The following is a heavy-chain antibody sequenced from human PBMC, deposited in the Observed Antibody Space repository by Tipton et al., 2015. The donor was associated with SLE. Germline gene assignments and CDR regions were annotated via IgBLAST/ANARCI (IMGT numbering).Heavy chain of an antibody. D-gene: IGHD6-13*01. CDR1: GGSISSGGYY. CDR3: ARASSSWPYYYYYMDV. CDR2: IYYSGNT. V-gene: IGHV4-31*03. Sequence: TLSLTCTVSGGSISSGGYYWCWIRQLPGKGLEWIGYIYYSGNTYYNPSLKSRVTISVDTSKNQFSLKLSSVTAADTAVYYCARASSSWPYYYYYMDVWGKGTTVTVSS. J-gene: IGHJ6*03.